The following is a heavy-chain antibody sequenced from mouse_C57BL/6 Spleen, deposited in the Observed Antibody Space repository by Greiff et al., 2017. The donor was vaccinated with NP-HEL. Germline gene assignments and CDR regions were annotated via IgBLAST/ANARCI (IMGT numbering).Heavy chain of an antibody. D-gene: IGHD2-4*01. CDR2: IYPGDGDT. CDR1: GYAFSSSW. CDR3: ARHYDFYYAMDY. V-gene: IGHV1-82*01. Sequence: VQLQQSGPELVKPGASVKISCKASGYAFSSSWMNWVKQRPGKGLEWIGRIYPGDGDTNYNGKFKGKATLTADKSSSTAYMQLSSLTSEDSAVYCCARHYDFYYAMDYWGQGTSVTVSS. J-gene: IGHJ4*01.